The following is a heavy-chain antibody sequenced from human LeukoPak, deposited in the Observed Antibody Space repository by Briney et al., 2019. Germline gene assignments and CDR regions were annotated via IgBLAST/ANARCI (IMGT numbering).Heavy chain of an antibody. CDR3: AKDAQRGFDYSNSLEY. CDR2: IWSDGSNK. J-gene: IGHJ4*02. Sequence: GRSLRLSCAASGFTFNHFGMHWVRQAPGKGLEWVAVIWSDGSNKFYADSVRGRFTISRDDSRKTVYLQMDGMTAEDTAIYYCAKDAQRGFDYSNSLEYWGQGALVTVSS. D-gene: IGHD4-11*01. CDR1: GFTFNHFG. V-gene: IGHV3-33*06.